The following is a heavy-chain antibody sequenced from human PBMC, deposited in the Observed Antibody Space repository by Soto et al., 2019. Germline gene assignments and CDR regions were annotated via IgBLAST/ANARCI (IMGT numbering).Heavy chain of an antibody. V-gene: IGHV1-69*13. CDR3: AREIKYNWNGEDFYGMDV. CDR1: GGTFSSYA. J-gene: IGHJ6*02. D-gene: IGHD1-20*01. CDR2: IIPIFGTA. Sequence: SVKVSCKASGGTFSSYAISWVRQAPGRGLEWMGGIIPIFGTANYAQKFQGRVTITADESTSTAYMELSSLRSEDTAVYYCAREIKYNWNGEDFYGMDVWGQGTTVTVSS.